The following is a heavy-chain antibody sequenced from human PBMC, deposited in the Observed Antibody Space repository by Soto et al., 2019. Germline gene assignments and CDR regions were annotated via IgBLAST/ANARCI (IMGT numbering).Heavy chain of an antibody. D-gene: IGHD2-15*01. J-gene: IGHJ3*01. Sequence: EVQLVESGGGLVKPGGSPRLSCAASGFTFSDYSMLWVRQAPGKGLEWLAFIGNSNNPTFYADSVRGRFTISRDNPKNSVYLQMNSLREEDTAVYLCAREEGYCNGGPCYRGAFDFWGQGTIVTVSS. CDR1: GFTFSDYS. CDR2: IGNSNNPT. CDR3: AREEGYCNGGPCYRGAFDF. V-gene: IGHV3-21*02.